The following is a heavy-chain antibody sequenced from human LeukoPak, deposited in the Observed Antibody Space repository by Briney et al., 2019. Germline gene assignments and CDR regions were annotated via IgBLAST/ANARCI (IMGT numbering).Heavy chain of an antibody. D-gene: IGHD6-6*01. V-gene: IGHV3-15*01. Sequence: PGGSLRLSCAAPGFTFSNAWMSWVRQAPGKGLEWVGHIKTKTDGGTTDFAAPVKGRFTISRDDSKNTLYLQMNSLNTEDTAVYYCTTVSSRGPLDYWGQGTLVTVSS. CDR1: GFTFSNAW. CDR3: TTVSSRGPLDY. J-gene: IGHJ4*02. CDR2: IKTKTDGGTT.